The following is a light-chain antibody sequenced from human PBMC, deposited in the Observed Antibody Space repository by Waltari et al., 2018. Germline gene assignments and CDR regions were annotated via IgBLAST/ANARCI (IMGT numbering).Light chain of an antibody. CDR1: QSVGSS. V-gene: IGKV3-20*01. Sequence: EIVLTQSPGTLSLSPGERATLSCRASQSVGSSLAWYQQKPGQAPRLLIYGASNRATGIPDRFSGSGSGTDFSLTISRLELEDFAVYYCQHYVRLPATFGQGTKVEIK. CDR3: QHYVRLPAT. CDR2: GAS. J-gene: IGKJ1*01.